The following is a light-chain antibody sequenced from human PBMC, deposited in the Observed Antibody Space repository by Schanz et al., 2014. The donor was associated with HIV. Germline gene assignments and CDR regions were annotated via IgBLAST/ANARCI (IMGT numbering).Light chain of an antibody. CDR2: DVS. CDR3: SSYAGNNNGV. Sequence: QSALTQPPSASGSPGQSVTISCTGASSDVAGYNFVSWYQQHPGKAPKLMIYDVSNRPSGVSNRFSGSKSGNTASLTISGLQAEDEADYYCSSYAGNNNGVFGGGTKLTVL. CDR1: SSDVAGYNF. V-gene: IGLV2-8*01. J-gene: IGLJ3*02.